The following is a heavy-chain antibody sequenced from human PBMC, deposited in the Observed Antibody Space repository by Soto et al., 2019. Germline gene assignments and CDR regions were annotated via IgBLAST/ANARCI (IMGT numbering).Heavy chain of an antibody. CDR1: GGSISSYY. D-gene: IGHD3-10*01. V-gene: IGHV4-59*01. CDR3: ASHYYGSGSFFRGGLLSYMDV. J-gene: IGHJ6*03. CDR2: IYYSGST. Sequence: SETLSLTCTVSGGSISSYYWSWIRQPPGKGLEWIGYIYYSGSTNYNPSLKSRVTISVDTSKNQFSLKLSSVTAADTAVYYCASHYYGSGSFFRGGLLSYMDVWGKGTTVTVSS.